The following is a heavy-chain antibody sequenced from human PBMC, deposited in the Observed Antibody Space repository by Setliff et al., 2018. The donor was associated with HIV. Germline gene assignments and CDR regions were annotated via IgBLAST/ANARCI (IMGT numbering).Heavy chain of an antibody. CDR3: ARDPAFGALDI. J-gene: IGHJ3*02. V-gene: IGHV3-7*04. CDR1: GFTFSSSW. Sequence: PVGSLRLSCAASGFTFSSSWMTWVRQAPGRGLEYVAGMNRDGSEKGYADSVKGRFSISRDNAKNSLYLQMSSLRTEDTAVYFCARDPAFGALDIWGQGTMVTVSS. CDR2: MNRDGSEK. D-gene: IGHD3-10*01.